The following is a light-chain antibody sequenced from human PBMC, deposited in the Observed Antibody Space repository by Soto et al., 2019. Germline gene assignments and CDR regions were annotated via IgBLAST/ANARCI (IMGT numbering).Light chain of an antibody. V-gene: IGLV2-11*01. J-gene: IGLJ3*02. CDR2: DVS. CDR1: SGDVGTYNY. CDR3: CSYAGSYSFM. Sequence: QAALTQPRSVSGSPGQSVTISCTGTSGDVGTYNYVSWYQHHPGKAPKVIMYDVSKRPSGVPDRFSGSKSANTASLTISGLQAEDEADYYCCSYAGSYSFMFGGGTKLTVL.